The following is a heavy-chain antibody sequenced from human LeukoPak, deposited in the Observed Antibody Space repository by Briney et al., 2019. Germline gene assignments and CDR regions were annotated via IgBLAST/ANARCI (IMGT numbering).Heavy chain of an antibody. D-gene: IGHD3-10*01. Sequence: ASVKVSCKASGYTFTSYGISWVRQAPGQGPEWMGWISAYNGNTNYAQKLQGRVTMTTDTSTSTAYMELRSLRSDDTAVYYCARLRITMVRGVIFWYYGMDVWGQGTTVTVSS. CDR2: ISAYNGNT. CDR1: GYTFTSYG. J-gene: IGHJ6*02. CDR3: ARLRITMVRGVIFWYYGMDV. V-gene: IGHV1-18*01.